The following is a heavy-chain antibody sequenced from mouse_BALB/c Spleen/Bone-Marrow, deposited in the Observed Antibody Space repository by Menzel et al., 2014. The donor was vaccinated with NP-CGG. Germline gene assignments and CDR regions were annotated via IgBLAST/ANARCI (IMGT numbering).Heavy chain of an antibody. J-gene: IGHJ2*01. CDR1: GYVFSTYW. V-gene: IGHV1-80*01. CDR2: IYPGDGDT. CDR3: ARGGISVDY. Sequence: VQGVESGAELVRLGSSVKISCESSGYVFSTYWINWVKQRPGQGLEWIGQIYPGDGDTDYNGKFKDKATLTADKSSNTAYMQLSSLTSEDSAVYFCARGGISVDYWGRGTTLTVSS.